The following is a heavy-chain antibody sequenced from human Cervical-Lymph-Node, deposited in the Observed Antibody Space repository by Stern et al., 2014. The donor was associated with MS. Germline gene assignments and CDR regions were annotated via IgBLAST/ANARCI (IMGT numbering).Heavy chain of an antibody. J-gene: IGHJ4*02. Sequence: DQLVESGPEVKKPGASVKVSCKASGYTFTNYGINWVRQAPGQGLEWLGLISTNNCNTHYSQNLQGRVTMTTYTSTTTAYMELRSLRSYDTAVYYCARSGGSFWGRGTLVTVSS. CDR3: ARSGGSF. CDR2: ISTNNCNT. V-gene: IGHV1-18*01. CDR1: GYTFTNYG. D-gene: IGHD3-16*01.